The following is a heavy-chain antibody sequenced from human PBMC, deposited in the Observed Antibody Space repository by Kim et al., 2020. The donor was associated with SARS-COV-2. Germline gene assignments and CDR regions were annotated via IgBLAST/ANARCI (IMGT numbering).Heavy chain of an antibody. CDR3: ARLLVDYYDSSGSLRALDAFDI. Sequence: GESLKISCKGSGYSFTSYWIGWVRQMPGKGLEWMGIINPGDSDTKYSPSFQGLVTISADKSISTAYLQWSSLKASDTAMYYCARLLVDYYDSSGSLRALDAFDIWGQGTMVTVSS. CDR2: INPGDSDT. V-gene: IGHV5-51*01. J-gene: IGHJ3*02. D-gene: IGHD3-22*01. CDR1: GYSFTSYW.